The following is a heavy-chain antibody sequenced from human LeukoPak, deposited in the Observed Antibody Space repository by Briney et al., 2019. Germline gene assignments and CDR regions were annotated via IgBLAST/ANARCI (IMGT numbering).Heavy chain of an antibody. CDR3: ARAESDDFWSGYEGYYFDY. Sequence: GASVKVSCKASGDTFTGYYMHWVRQAPGQGREWMGWINPNSGGTNYAQKFQGWVTMTRDTSISTAYMELSRLRSDDTAVYYCARAESDDFWSGYEGYYFDYWGQGTLVTVSS. V-gene: IGHV1-2*04. D-gene: IGHD3-3*01. J-gene: IGHJ4*02. CDR1: GDTFTGYY. CDR2: INPNSGGT.